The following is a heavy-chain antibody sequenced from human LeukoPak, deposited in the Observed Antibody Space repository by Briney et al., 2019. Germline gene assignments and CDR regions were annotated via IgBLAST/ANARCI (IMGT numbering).Heavy chain of an antibody. CDR1: GFIFSSHG. Sequence: TGGTLRLSCAASGFIFSSHGMNWVRQAPGKGLEWVSGISPSGDITYYADSVKGRFTISRDNSKNTVYLQMDSLRFEDAAVYYCAKAPVLLWFGELYYYYYYYMDVWGKGTTVTISS. V-gene: IGHV3-23*01. CDR2: ISPSGDIT. J-gene: IGHJ6*03. D-gene: IGHD3-10*01. CDR3: AKAPVLLWFGELYYYYYYYMDV.